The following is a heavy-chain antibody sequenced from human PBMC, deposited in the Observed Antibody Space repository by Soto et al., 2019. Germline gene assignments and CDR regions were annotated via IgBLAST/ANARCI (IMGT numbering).Heavy chain of an antibody. J-gene: IGHJ4*02. D-gene: IGHD3-16*01. V-gene: IGHV4-61*01. Sequence: QVQLQESGPGLVKPSETLSLTCTVSGGSVSSGSYYWSWIRQPPGKGLEWIGYIYYSGSTNYNPSPTGRVPISVDTSKNRFSLKLSPVPAADTAVYYCARGVLHPGGFDCWGQGTLVTVSS. CDR3: ARGVLHPGGFDC. CDR2: IYYSGST. CDR1: GGSVSSGSYY.